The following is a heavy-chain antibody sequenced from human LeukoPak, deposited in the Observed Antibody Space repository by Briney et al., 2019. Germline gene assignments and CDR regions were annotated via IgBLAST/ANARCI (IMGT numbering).Heavy chain of an antibody. CDR2: ISSSSSNI. V-gene: IGHV3-48*01. CDR1: GFIFRSYS. Sequence: PGGPLRLFCAASGFIFRSYSMNGVRKAPGEGLERVSYISSSSSNIYYADSVKCRFTISRDNAKNSLYLQMNSLRAEDTAVYYCAREVGIAVAGTFDYWGQGTLVTVSS. CDR3: AREVGIAVAGTFDY. D-gene: IGHD6-19*01. J-gene: IGHJ4*02.